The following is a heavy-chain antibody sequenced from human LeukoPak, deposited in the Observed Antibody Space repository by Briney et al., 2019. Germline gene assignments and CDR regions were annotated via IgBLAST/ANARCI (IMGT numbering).Heavy chain of an antibody. V-gene: IGHV4-4*02. CDR2: IYHSGST. CDR1: GGSISSSNW. Sequence: SGTLSLTCAVSGGSISSSNWWSWVRQPPGKGLEWIGEIYHSGSTNYNPSLKSRVTISVDKSKNQFSLKLSSVAAADTAVYYCARTLGIAAAGVDYWGQGTLVTVSS. CDR3: ARTLGIAAAGVDY. D-gene: IGHD6-13*01. J-gene: IGHJ4*02.